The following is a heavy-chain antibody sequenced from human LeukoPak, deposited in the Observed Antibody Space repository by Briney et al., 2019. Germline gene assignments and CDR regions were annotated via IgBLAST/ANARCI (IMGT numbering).Heavy chain of an antibody. CDR3: AKENGYNYYFDY. Sequence: PGGSLRLSCAASGFTFSTYAMSWVRQAPGKGLEWVSAISGSGGSTNYADSVKGRFTISRDNSENTLYLQMNSLRAEDTAVYYCAKENGYNYYFDYWGQGTLVTVSS. CDR1: GFTFSTYA. CDR2: ISGSGGST. D-gene: IGHD5-24*01. J-gene: IGHJ4*02. V-gene: IGHV3-23*01.